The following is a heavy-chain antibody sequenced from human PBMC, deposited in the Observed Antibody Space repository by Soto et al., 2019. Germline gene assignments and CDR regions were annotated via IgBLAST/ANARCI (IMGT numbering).Heavy chain of an antibody. CDR2: IYYSGST. CDR3: ARGVGSGSYYNQYNWFDP. CDR1: GDSISSYY. J-gene: IGHJ5*02. V-gene: IGHV4-59*01. D-gene: IGHD3-10*01. Sequence: SETLSLTCTVSGDSISSYYWSWIRQPPGKGLEYIGYIYYSGSTNYSPSLKSRVTISVDTSKTQFSLKLSSVTAADTAVYYCARGVGSGSYYNQYNWFDPWGQGTLVTVS.